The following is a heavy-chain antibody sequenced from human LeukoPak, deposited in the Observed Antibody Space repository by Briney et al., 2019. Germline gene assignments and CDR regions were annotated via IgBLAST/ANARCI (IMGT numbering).Heavy chain of an antibody. Sequence: PGGSLRLSCAASGFTFSSYSMNWVRQAPGKGLEWVSSISSGSSYIYYADSVKGRFTISRDNAKNSLYLQMNSLRAEDTAVYYCARVSGAGSGYYTNYFYGMDVWGQGTTVTVSS. CDR2: ISSGSSYI. CDR3: ARVSGAGSGYYTNYFYGMDV. J-gene: IGHJ6*02. D-gene: IGHD3-3*01. V-gene: IGHV3-21*01. CDR1: GFTFSSYS.